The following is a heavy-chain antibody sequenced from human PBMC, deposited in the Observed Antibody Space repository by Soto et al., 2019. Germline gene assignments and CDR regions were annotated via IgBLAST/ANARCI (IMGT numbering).Heavy chain of an antibody. CDR1: GFTFSSYA. J-gene: IGHJ4*02. CDR2: IRSSGTST. CDR3: AKEWSDARTREKCGLVDY. Sequence: EVQLLESGGGLVQPGGSLRLSCAASGFTFSSYAMAWVRQAPGKGLEWVSTIRSSGTSTYYADYVEGRFSISRDNSKNTLYLQMNSLRAEDTAVYYCAKEWSDARTREKCGLVDYWGQGALVTVSS. D-gene: IGHD2-8*01. V-gene: IGHV3-23*01.